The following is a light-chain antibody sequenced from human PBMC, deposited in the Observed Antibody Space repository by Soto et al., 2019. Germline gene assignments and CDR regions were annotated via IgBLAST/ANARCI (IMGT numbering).Light chain of an antibody. CDR3: QQYDTYWT. J-gene: IGKJ1*01. CDR1: ESISNW. Sequence: IRMTQSPSSFSASTGDRVIITCRASESISNWLAWYQQKPGKAPNLLIYKASSLKSGVPLRFSGSGSGTEFTLTINSLQPDDFATYYCQQYDTYWTFGQGTKVDIK. V-gene: IGKV1-5*03. CDR2: KAS.